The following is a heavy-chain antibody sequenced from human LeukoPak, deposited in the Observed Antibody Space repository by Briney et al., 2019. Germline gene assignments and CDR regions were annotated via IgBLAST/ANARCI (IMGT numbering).Heavy chain of an antibody. D-gene: IGHD6-19*01. V-gene: IGHV4-59*08. CDR3: ARRNGYINDWPNWFAP. J-gene: IGHJ5*02. CDR2: IYYSGST. Sequence: SETLSLTCTVSGGSISSYYWSWIRQPPGKGLEWIGYIYYSGSTYYNPPLKSRVTISVDTSKNQFSLKLSSVTAADTAVYYCARRNGYINDWPNWFAPWGQGTLVTVSS. CDR1: GGSISSYY.